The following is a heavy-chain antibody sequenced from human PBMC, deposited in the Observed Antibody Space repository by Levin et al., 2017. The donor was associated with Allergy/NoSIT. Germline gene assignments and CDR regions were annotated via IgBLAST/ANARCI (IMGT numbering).Heavy chain of an antibody. V-gene: IGHV6-1*01. D-gene: IGHD6-13*01. CDR2: TYYRSKWYN. CDR3: ARDGGVAAGGTRFDY. J-gene: IGHJ4*02. Sequence: PSQTLSLPCAISGDRVSSTSVAWNWIRQSPSRGLEWLGRTYYRSKWYNDYAVSVKSRITINPDTSKNQFSLQLNSVTPEDTAVYYCARDGGVAAGGTRFDYWGQGTLVTVSS. CDR1: GDRVSSTSVA.